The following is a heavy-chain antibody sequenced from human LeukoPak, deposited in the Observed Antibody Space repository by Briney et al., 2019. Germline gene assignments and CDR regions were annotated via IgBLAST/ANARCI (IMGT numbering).Heavy chain of an antibody. Sequence: SETLSLTCTVSGGSISSYYWSWIRQPPGKGLEWIGYIYYSGSTNYNPSLKSRVTISVDTSKNQFSLKLSSVTAADTAVYYCASLTLTDGYFDYWGQGTLVTVSS. CDR2: IYYSGST. J-gene: IGHJ4*02. CDR1: GGSISSYY. V-gene: IGHV4-59*08. CDR3: ASLTLTDGYFDY.